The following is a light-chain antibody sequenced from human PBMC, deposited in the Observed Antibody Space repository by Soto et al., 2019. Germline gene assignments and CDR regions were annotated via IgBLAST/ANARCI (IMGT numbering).Light chain of an antibody. CDR3: QHYNTYSKA. CDR2: DGS. V-gene: IGKV1-5*01. J-gene: IGKJ3*01. CDR1: QTISSW. Sequence: DIQMTQSPSTLSGSVGDRVTITCRASQTISSWLAWYQQKPGKAPKLLIYDGSTLASGVPPRFSGGGFGTEFTLNISSLQPDDSAIYYCQHYNTYSKAFGPGTKVDIK.